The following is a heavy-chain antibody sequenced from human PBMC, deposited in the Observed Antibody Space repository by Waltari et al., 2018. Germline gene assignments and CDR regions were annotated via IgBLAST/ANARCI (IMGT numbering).Heavy chain of an antibody. CDR3: ASGTIVGASY. Sequence: QVQLQESGPGLVKPSETLSLTCTVSGGSISSHYWSWIRQPPGKGLEWIGYIYYSGSTNYNPSLKSRVTISVDTSKNQFSLKLSSVTAADTAMYYCASGTIVGASYWGQGTLVTVSS. D-gene: IGHD1-26*01. CDR1: GGSISSHY. J-gene: IGHJ4*02. CDR2: IYYSGST. V-gene: IGHV4-59*11.